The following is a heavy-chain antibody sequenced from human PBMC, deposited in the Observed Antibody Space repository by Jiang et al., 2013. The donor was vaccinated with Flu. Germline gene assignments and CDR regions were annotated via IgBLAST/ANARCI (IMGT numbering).Heavy chain of an antibody. V-gene: IGHV4-38-2*02. D-gene: IGHD3-22*01. J-gene: IGHJ5*02. CDR3: VRVPRRDYDSSGPEGWFDP. Sequence: WIRQPPGKGVELIGSIYHTGSAYYNPSLKSRVTISVDTSKNHFSLKLSSVTAADTAVYYCVRVPRRDYDSSGPEGWFDPWGQGTLVTVSS. CDR2: IYHTGSA.